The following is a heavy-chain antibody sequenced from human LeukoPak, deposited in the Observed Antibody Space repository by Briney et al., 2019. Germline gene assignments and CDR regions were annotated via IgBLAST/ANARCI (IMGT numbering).Heavy chain of an antibody. J-gene: IGHJ4*02. D-gene: IGHD2-15*01. CDR3: ARLYCSGGSCYSPYFDY. CDR1: GYTSTSYD. V-gene: IGHV1-8*01. CDR2: MNPNSGNT. Sequence: ASVKVSCKASGYTSTSYDINWVRQATGQGLEWMGWMNPNSGNTGYAQKFQGRVTMTRNTSISTAYMELSSLRSEDTAVYYCARLYCSGGSCYSPYFDYWGQGTLVTVSS.